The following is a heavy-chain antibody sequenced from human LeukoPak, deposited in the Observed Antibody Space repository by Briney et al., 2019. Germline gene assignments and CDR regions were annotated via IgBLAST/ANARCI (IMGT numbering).Heavy chain of an antibody. CDR3: AKDVRPMVRGGPLDY. CDR1: GFTFSSYA. V-gene: IGHV3-23*01. CDR2: ISGSGGST. D-gene: IGHD3-10*01. J-gene: IGHJ4*02. Sequence: GVSLRLSCAASGFTFSSYAMSWVRQAPGKGLEWVSAISGSGGSTYYADSVKGRFTISRDNSKNTLYLQMNSLRAEDTAVYYCAKDVRPMVRGGPLDYWGQGTLVTVSS.